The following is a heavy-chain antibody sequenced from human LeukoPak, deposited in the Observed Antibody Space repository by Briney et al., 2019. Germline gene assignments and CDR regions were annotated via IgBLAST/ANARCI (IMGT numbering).Heavy chain of an antibody. J-gene: IGHJ3*02. CDR1: GYTFTSNG. CDR3: ASLKNSYDSSGYLVTDAFDI. CDR2: ISDYNGNT. V-gene: IGHV1-18*01. Sequence: ASVKVSCKASGYTFTSNGISWVRQAPGQGLEWMGWISDYNGNTNYEQKLQGRVTMTTDTSTSTAYMELRSLRSDDTAVYYCASLKNSYDSSGYLVTDAFDIWGQGTMVTVSS. D-gene: IGHD3-22*01.